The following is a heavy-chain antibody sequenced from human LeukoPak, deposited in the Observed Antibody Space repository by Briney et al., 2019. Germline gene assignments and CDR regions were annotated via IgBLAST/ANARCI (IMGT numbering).Heavy chain of an antibody. CDR2: IVVGSGNT. V-gene: IGHV1-58*02. J-gene: IGHJ3*02. D-gene: IGHD3-22*01. CDR3: AADLYYDSSGQFLDI. CDR1: GFTFTSSA. Sequence: ASVKVSCKASGFTFTSSAMQWVRRARGQRLEWIGWIVVGSGNTNYAQKFQERVTITRDMSTSTAYMELSSLRPEDTAVYYCAADLYYDSSGQFLDIWGQGTMVTVSS.